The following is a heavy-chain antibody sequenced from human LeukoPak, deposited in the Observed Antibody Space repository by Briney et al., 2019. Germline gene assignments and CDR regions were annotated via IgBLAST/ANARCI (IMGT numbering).Heavy chain of an antibody. CDR1: GYIFAGYY. V-gene: IGHV1-2*02. J-gene: IGHJ4*02. CDR3: ARGYDILTGYTDY. D-gene: IGHD3-9*01. CDR2: INPNSGGT. Sequence: VASVKVSFKASGYIFAGYYIHWVRQAPGQGLEWMGWINPNSGGTNYAQKFQGRVTTTRDTSISTAYMELSRLRSDDTAVYYCARGYDILTGYTDYWGQGTLVTVSS.